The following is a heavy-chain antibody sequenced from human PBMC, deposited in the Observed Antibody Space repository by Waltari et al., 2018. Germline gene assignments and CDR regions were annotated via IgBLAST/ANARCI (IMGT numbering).Heavy chain of an antibody. CDR3: ARISSTSPRGGMDV. Sequence: EVQLVESGGGLVKPGGSLRLSCAASGFTFSSFFMSWVRQAPGKGLEWVASMTHHSRYTHYADSVKGRFTISRDNDKNSLFLQMNSLRVEDTAVYFCARISSTSPRGGMDVWGQGTTVTVSS. D-gene: IGHD2-2*01. V-gene: IGHV3-21*02. CDR1: GFTFSSFF. J-gene: IGHJ6*02. CDR2: MTHHSRYT.